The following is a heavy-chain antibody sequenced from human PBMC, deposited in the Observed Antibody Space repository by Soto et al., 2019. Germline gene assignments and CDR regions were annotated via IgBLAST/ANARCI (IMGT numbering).Heavy chain of an antibody. J-gene: IGHJ6*02. CDR2: ISRSDSII. CDR3: ARAPSVVFPLYALDV. V-gene: IGHV3-11*01. D-gene: IGHD2-2*01. Sequence: QVQLVDSGGGLVKPGGSLRLSCTASGFTFSDYYMSWIRQSPGKGLEWVSHISRSDSIIYYANSVKGRFTISRDNAKNSMYLQMNSLRADDTAVYYCARAPSVVFPLYALDVWGQGTTITVSS. CDR1: GFTFSDYY.